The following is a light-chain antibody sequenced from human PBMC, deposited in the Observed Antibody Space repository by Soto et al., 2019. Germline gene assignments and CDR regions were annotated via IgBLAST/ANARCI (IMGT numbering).Light chain of an antibody. CDR3: QHHNSDSQT. CDR2: GAS. J-gene: IGKJ1*01. Sequence: DIQLTQSPPTLSASVGDRVTITCRASQSIRYYLAWYQQMPGQAPTLLIYGASSLQSGVPSRFSGSGSGTEFTLTISSLQPDDFATYFCQHHNSDSQTCGQGTKVEIK. CDR1: QSIRYY. V-gene: IGKV1-5*01.